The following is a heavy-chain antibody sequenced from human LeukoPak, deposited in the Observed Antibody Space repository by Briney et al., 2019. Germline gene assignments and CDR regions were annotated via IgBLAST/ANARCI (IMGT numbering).Heavy chain of an antibody. Sequence: SETLSLTCTVSGGSISSYYWSWNRQPPGKGLEWIGYIYYSGSTNYNPSLKSRVTLSVDTSKNQFSLKLSSVTAADTAVYYCAAIAAAGTDYYYYMDVWGKGTTVTVSS. V-gene: IGHV4-59*01. J-gene: IGHJ6*03. D-gene: IGHD6-13*01. CDR2: IYYSGST. CDR1: GGSISSYY. CDR3: AAIAAAGTDYYYYMDV.